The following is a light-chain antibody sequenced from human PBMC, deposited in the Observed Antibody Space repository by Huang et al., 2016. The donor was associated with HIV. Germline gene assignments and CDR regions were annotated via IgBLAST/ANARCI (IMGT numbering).Light chain of an antibody. Sequence: EIVLTQSPATLSLSPGDRATLSCRASQSVSSYLSWYQQRPGQAPRLLLYDASNRATGIPARFSGSGSGTAFTLPISGLEPEDFAVYYCHQRSTWPPMTFGQGTKVEFK. V-gene: IGKV3-11*01. CDR3: HQRSTWPPMT. CDR2: DAS. J-gene: IGKJ1*01. CDR1: QSVSSY.